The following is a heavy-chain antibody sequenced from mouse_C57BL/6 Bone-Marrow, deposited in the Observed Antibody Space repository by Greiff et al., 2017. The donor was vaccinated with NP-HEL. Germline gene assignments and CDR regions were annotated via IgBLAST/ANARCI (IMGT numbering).Heavy chain of an antibody. V-gene: IGHV14-3*01. J-gene: IGHJ2*01. CDR3: ARAYYYGSSPYYFDY. D-gene: IGHD1-1*01. CDR2: IDPANGNT. CDR1: GFNIKNTY. Sequence: VQLQQSVAELVRPGASVKLSCTASGFNIKNTYMHWVKQRPEQGLEWIGRIDPANGNTKYAPEFQGKATITADTSSNTAYLQLSSLTSEDTAIYYCARAYYYGSSPYYFDYWGQGTTLTVSS.